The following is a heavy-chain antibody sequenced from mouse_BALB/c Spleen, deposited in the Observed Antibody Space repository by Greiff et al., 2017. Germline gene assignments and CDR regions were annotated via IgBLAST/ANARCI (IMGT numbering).Heavy chain of an antibody. CDR2: INPYNDGT. CDR1: GYTFTSYV. V-gene: IGHV1-14*01. CDR3: ARSTLNWDDYFDY. J-gene: IGHJ2*01. D-gene: IGHD4-1*02. Sequence: LVESGPELVKPGASVKMSCKASGYTFTSYVMHWVKQKPGQGLEWIGYINPYNDGTKYNEKFKGKATLTSDKSSSTAYMELSSLTSEDSAVYYCARSTLNWDDYFDYWGQGTTLTVSS.